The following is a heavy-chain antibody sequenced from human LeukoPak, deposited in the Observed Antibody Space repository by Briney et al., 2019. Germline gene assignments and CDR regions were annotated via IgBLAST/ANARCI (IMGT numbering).Heavy chain of an antibody. J-gene: IGHJ4*02. CDR3: ANIYYGSGSYRSGFDY. CDR2: ISGSGGST. D-gene: IGHD3-10*01. Sequence: GGSLRLSCAASGFTFSSYAMSWVRQAPGKGLEWVSAISGSGGSTYYADSVKGRFTISRDNSENTLYLQMNSLRAEDTAVYYCANIYYGSGSYRSGFDYWGQGTLVTVSS. CDR1: GFTFSSYA. V-gene: IGHV3-23*01.